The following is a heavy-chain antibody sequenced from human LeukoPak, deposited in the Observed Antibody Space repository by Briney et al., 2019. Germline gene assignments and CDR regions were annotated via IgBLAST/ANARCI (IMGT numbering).Heavy chain of an antibody. Sequence: GGSLRLSCAASGFAFRNYWMSWVRQVPGKGLEWVVNINEGGNEKNYVDSVKGRFTASRDNAQNSLYLQMNSLRVEDTAVYYCARHPNSNWDYWGQGTLVTVSS. CDR2: INEGGNEK. V-gene: IGHV3-7*03. J-gene: IGHJ4*02. CDR1: GFAFRNYW. D-gene: IGHD6-13*01. CDR3: ARHPNSNWDY.